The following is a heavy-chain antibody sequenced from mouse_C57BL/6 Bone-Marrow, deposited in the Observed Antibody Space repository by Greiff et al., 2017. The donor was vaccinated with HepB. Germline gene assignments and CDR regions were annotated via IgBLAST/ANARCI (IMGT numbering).Heavy chain of an antibody. V-gene: IGHV5-9*01. Sequence: DVKLVESGGGLVKPGGSLKLSCAASGFTFSSYTMSWVRQTPEKRLEWVATISGGGGNTYYPDSVKGRFTISRDNAKNTLYLQMSSLRSEDTALYYCARPDCGSSYWYFDVWGTGTTVTVSS. D-gene: IGHD1-1*01. CDR2: ISGGGGNT. CDR3: ARPDCGSSYWYFDV. CDR1: GFTFSSYT. J-gene: IGHJ1*03.